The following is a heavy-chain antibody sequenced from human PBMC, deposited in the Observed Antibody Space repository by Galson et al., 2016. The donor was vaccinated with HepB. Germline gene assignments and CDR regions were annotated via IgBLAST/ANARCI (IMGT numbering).Heavy chain of an antibody. Sequence: SLRLSCAASGFTFSSYWMTWVRQAPGKGLEWVANINLDGSRKYYVDSVKGRFTISRDNGKNSLYLEMKSLRAEDTAVYYWVSGYTSGLWGQGTLVTVSS. CDR1: GFTFSSYW. J-gene: IGHJ4*02. D-gene: IGHD6-19*01. CDR3: VSGYTSGL. CDR2: INLDGSRK. V-gene: IGHV3-7*02.